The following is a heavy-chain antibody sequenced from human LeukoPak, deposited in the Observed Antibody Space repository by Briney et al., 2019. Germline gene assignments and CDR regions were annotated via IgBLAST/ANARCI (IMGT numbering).Heavy chain of an antibody. J-gene: IGHJ4*02. Sequence: GASVKVSCKASGYTFTGYYMHWVRQAPGQGLGWMGWINPNSGGTNYAQKFQGRVTMTRDTSISTAYMELSRLRSDDTAVYYCASLAVAGTPDYYDYWGQGTLVTVSS. CDR1: GYTFTGYY. CDR3: ASLAVAGTPDYYDY. D-gene: IGHD6-19*01. V-gene: IGHV1-2*02. CDR2: INPNSGGT.